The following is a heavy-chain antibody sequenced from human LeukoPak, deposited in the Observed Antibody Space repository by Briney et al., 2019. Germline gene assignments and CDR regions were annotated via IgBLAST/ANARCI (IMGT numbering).Heavy chain of an antibody. CDR1: GGSISSSSYY. Sequence: SETLSLTCTVSGGSISSSSYYWGWIRQPPGKGLEWIGSIYYSGSTYYNPSLKSRVTISVDTSKNQFSLKLSSVTAADTAVYYCARHRYDYVWGSYRSRGFDPWGQGTLVTVSS. CDR2: IYYSGST. D-gene: IGHD3-16*02. CDR3: ARHRYDYVWGSYRSRGFDP. V-gene: IGHV4-39*01. J-gene: IGHJ5*02.